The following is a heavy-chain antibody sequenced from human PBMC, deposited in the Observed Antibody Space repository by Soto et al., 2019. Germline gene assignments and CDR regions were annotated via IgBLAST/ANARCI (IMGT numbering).Heavy chain of an antibody. D-gene: IGHD2-2*01. V-gene: IGHV1-69*13. CDR1: GGTFSSYA. CDR3: ARDTGAYCSSTSCYPGWFDP. J-gene: IGHJ5*02. CDR2: IIPIFGTA. Sequence: SVKVSCKASGGTFSSYAISWVRQAPGQGLEWMGGIIPIFGTANYAQKFQGRVTITADESTSTAYMELSSLRSEDTAVYYCARDTGAYCSSTSCYPGWFDPWGQGTLVTV.